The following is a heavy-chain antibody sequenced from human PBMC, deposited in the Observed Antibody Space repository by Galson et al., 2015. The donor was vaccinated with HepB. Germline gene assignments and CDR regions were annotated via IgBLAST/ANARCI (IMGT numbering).Heavy chain of an antibody. CDR2: ITGSGGNI. V-gene: IGHV3-23*01. J-gene: IGHJ6*02. CDR3: AKDGYIVATQIYGMDV. Sequence: SLRLSCAASGFTFSSYAMSWVRQAPGKGLEWVSGITGSGGNIYYADSVKGRFTISRENSKTTLYLQMNSLRAEDTAVYYCAKDGYIVATQIYGMDVWGQGTTVTVSS. D-gene: IGHD5-12*01. CDR1: GFTFSSYA.